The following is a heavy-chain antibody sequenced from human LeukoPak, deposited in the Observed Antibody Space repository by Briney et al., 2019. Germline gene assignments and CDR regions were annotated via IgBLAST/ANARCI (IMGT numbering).Heavy chain of an antibody. D-gene: IGHD1-14*01. CDR1: GFTVSSNY. V-gene: IGHV3-53*01. J-gene: IGHJ6*02. Sequence: GESLRLSCAASGFTVSSNYMSWVRQAPGKGLEWVSVIYSGGSTYYADSVKGRFTISRDNSKNTLYLQMNSLRAEDTAVYYCARDRNLHYYGMDVWGQGTTVTVSS. CDR3: ARDRNLHYYGMDV. CDR2: IYSGGST.